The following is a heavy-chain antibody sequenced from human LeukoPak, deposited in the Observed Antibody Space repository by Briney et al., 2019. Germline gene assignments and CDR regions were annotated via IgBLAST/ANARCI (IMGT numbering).Heavy chain of an antibody. CDR1: GFTFSTYS. CDR2: ISSSSSTI. D-gene: IGHD3-10*01. Sequence: GGSLRLSCAASGFTFSTYSMNWVRQAPGKGLEWVSYISSSSSTIYYAGSVKGRFTISRDNAKNSLYLQMNSLRAEDTAVYYCARDRGFHTYWGQGTLVTVSS. CDR3: ARDRGFHTY. V-gene: IGHV3-48*01. J-gene: IGHJ4*02.